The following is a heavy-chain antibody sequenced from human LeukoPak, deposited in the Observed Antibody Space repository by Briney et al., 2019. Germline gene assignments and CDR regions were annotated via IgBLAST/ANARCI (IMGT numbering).Heavy chain of an antibody. V-gene: IGHV4-59*01. D-gene: IGHD1-1*01. Sequence: SETLSLTCTVSGGSISSYFWSWIRQPPGKGLEWIGYIHHSGTTNHNPSLKSRVTISVDTPKNQFSLRLSSVTAADTAVYYCARVHNWNDGGFDNWGQGTLVTVSS. J-gene: IGHJ4*02. CDR2: IHHSGTT. CDR3: ARVHNWNDGGFDN. CDR1: GGSISSYF.